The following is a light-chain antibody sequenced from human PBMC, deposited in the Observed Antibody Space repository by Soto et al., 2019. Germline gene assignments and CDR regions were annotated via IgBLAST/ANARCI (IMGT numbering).Light chain of an antibody. J-gene: IGKJ1*01. CDR2: DAS. V-gene: IGKV1-5*01. Sequence: IPMTQSPSAHAASREAGCHLTCRASQSISSWLAWYQQKPGKAPKLLIYDASSLESGVPSRFSGSGSGTEFTLTISSLQPDDFATYYCQQYNSLTWTFGQGTKVDI. CDR3: QQYNSLTWT. CDR1: QSISSW.